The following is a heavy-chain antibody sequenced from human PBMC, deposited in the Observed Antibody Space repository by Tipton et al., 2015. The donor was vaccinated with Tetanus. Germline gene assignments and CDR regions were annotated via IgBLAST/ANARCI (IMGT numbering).Heavy chain of an antibody. CDR3: ARWGTVTTKIHY. J-gene: IGHJ4*02. D-gene: IGHD4-17*01. CDR2: INDSGST. CDR1: GGSFSGYY. Sequence: TLSLTCSVYGGSFSGYYWNWIRQPPGKGLEWIGEINDSGSTSYNPSLKSRVTISVDTSKNQFSLNLSSVTAADTAVYCCARWGTVTTKIHYWGQGTLVTVSS. V-gene: IGHV4-34*01.